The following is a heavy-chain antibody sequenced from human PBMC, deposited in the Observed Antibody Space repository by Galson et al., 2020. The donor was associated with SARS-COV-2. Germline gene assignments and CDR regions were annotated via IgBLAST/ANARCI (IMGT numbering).Heavy chain of an antibody. J-gene: IGHJ5*02. D-gene: IGHD6-6*01. CDR1: GFTFDDYT. Sequence: GGSLRLSCAASGFTFDDYTMHWVRQAPGKGLEWVSLISWDGGSTYYADSVKGRFTISRDNSKNSLYLQMNSLRTEDTALYYCAKDSIAARIFFWFDPWGQGTLVTVSS. CDR3: AKDSIAARIFFWFDP. CDR2: ISWDGGST. V-gene: IGHV3-43*01.